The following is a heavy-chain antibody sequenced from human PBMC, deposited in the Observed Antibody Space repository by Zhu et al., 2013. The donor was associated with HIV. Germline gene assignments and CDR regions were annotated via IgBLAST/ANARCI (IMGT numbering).Heavy chain of an antibody. CDR1: GYTFTSYD. CDR2: MNPNSGNT. Sequence: QVQLVQSGAEVKKPGASVKVSCKASGYTFTSYDINWVRQATGQGLEWMGWMNPNSGNTGYAQKFQGRVTMTRNTSISTAYMELSSLRSEDTAVYYCARAPXGQQLVRVYYYGMDVWGQGTTVTVSS. D-gene: IGHD6-13*01. J-gene: IGHJ6*02. CDR3: ARAPXGQQLVRVYYYGMDV. V-gene: IGHV1-8*01.